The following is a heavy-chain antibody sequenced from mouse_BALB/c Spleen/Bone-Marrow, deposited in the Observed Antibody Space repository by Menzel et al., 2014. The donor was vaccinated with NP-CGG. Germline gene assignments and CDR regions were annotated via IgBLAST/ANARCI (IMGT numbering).Heavy chain of an antibody. CDR2: LNPGSGGT. J-gene: IGHJ2*01. V-gene: IGHV1-54*01. D-gene: IGHD2-1*01. Sequence: VQLQQSGAELVRPGTSVKVSCKASGFAFTNYLIEWIRQRPEQGLEWIGVLNPGSGGTNYNEKFKGKATLTADKSSSTAYMQLSSLTSDDSAVYFCARRIYYAMEYWGQGTALTVSS. CDR3: ARRIYYAMEY. CDR1: GFAFTNYL.